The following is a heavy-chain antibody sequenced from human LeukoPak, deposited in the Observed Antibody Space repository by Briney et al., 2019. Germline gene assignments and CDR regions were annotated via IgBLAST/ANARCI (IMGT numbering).Heavy chain of an antibody. V-gene: IGHV4-4*07. D-gene: IGHD3-9*01. J-gene: IGHJ5*02. Sequence: SETLSLTCTVSGGSISSYYWSWIRQPAGKGLEWIGRIYTSGSTNYNPSLKSRVTMSVDTSKNQFSLKLSFVTAADTAVYYCARRLTPGIWFDPWGQGTLVTVSS. CDR2: IYTSGST. CDR3: ARRLTPGIWFDP. CDR1: GGSISSYY.